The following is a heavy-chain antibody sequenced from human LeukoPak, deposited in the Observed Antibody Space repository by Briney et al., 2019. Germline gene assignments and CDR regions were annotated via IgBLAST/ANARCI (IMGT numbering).Heavy chain of an antibody. CDR1: GFIFSNYG. CDR2: IRYDGSNK. J-gene: IGHJ4*02. CDR3: ARSGSYRYYFDY. V-gene: IGHV3-30*02. Sequence: GGSLRLSCAASGFIFSNYGMHWVRQAPGKGLEWVAFIRYDGSNKYYADSVKGRFTISRDNSKNTLYLQMNSLRAEDTAVYYCARSGSYRYYFDYWGQGTLVTVSS. D-gene: IGHD3-10*01.